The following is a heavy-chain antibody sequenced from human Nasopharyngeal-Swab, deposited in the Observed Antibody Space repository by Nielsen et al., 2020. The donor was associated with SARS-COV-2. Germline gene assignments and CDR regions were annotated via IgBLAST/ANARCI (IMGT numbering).Heavy chain of an antibody. CDR3: ARGTMIYFDY. V-gene: IGHV4-59*01. CDR2: VHYSGST. D-gene: IGHD3-22*01. Sequence: RQAPGKGLEWIAYVHYSGSTDYNPSLKSRVTVSADTAMNQFSLKLDSVTAADTAVYYCARGTMIYFDYWGQGTLVTVSS. J-gene: IGHJ4*02.